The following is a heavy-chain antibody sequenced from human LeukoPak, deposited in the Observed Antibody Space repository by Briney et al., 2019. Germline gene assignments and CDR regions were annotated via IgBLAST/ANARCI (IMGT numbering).Heavy chain of an antibody. V-gene: IGHV3-74*01. J-gene: IGHJ5*01. CDR3: VRGGSGSSNGEFVS. CDR2: IDTDGSTT. Sequence: PGGCLRLSCAASGFTFRNYWMHWIRQVPGKGLVWVSRIDTDGSTTNYADSVEGRFTISRDNARNTVYLQMNSLSADDTGVYYCVRGGSGSSNGEFVSWGQGTLVRVSS. D-gene: IGHD5-18*01. CDR1: GFTFRNYW.